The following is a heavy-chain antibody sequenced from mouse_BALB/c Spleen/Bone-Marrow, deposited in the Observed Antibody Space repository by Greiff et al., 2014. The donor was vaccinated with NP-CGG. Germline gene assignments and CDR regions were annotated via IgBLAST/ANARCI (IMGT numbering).Heavy chain of an antibody. CDR3: TRGGVYYDYDGAWFAY. J-gene: IGHJ3*01. D-gene: IGHD2-4*01. V-gene: IGHV1S22*01. CDR1: GYTFTSYW. CDR2: IYPGSGST. Sequence: LQQPGSELVRPGASVKLSCKASGYTFTSYWMHWVKQRPGQGLEWIGNIYPGSGSTNYDEKFKSKATLTVDTSSSTAYMRLSSLTSEDSAVYYCTRGGVYYDYDGAWFAYWGQGTLVTVPA.